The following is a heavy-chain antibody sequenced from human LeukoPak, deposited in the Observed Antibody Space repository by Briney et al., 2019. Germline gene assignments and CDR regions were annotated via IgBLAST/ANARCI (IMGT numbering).Heavy chain of an antibody. V-gene: IGHV1-2*02. CDR3: ARPVEMATTSSDWFDP. D-gene: IGHD5-24*01. CDR1: GYTFTGYY. J-gene: IGHJ5*02. Sequence: GASVKVSCKASGYTFTGYYMHWVRQAPGQGLEWMGWINPNSGGTNYAQKFQGRVTMTRDTSISTAYMELSRLRSDDAAVYYCARPVEMATTSSDWFDPWGQGTLVTVSS. CDR2: INPNSGGT.